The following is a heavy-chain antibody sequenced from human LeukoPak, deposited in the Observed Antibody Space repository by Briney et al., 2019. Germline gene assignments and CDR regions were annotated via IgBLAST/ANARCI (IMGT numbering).Heavy chain of an antibody. CDR2: IYYSGST. CDR3: ASTYSSSWYFQWDWYFDL. V-gene: IGHV4-39*07. D-gene: IGHD6-13*01. Sequence: PSETLSLTCTVSGGSISSSSYYWGWIRQPPGKGLEWIGSIYYSGSTYYNPSLKSRVTISVDTSKNQFSLKLSSVTAADTAVYYCASTYSSSWYFQWDWYFDLWGRGTLVTVSS. CDR1: GGSISSSSYY. J-gene: IGHJ2*01.